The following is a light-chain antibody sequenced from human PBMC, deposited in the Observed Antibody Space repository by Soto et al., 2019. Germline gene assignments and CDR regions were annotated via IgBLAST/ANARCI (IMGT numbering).Light chain of an antibody. CDR1: SSDVGDYNY. Sequence: QSALTQPPSASGSPGQSVTISCTGTSSDVGDYNYVSWYQQHPGKAPKLMIYEVIKRPSGVPDRFSGSKSGNTASLTVSWLQAEDEADYYCTSYTASNTYVFGTWTKLTVL. J-gene: IGLJ1*01. V-gene: IGLV2-8*01. CDR2: EVI. CDR3: TSYTASNTYV.